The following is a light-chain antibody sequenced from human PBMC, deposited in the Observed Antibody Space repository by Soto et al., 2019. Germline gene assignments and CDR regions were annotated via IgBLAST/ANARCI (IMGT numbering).Light chain of an antibody. V-gene: IGLV2-14*03. CDR2: EVN. CDR1: SSDLGSYNY. CDR3: SAYTGSTLV. J-gene: IGLJ3*02. Sequence: QSALTQPASVSGSPGQSITISCTGTSSDLGSYNYVSWYRQHPGKAPKVLLYEVNNRPSGVSNRLSGSKSGNTASLTISGLQAEDEADYYCSAYTGSTLVFGGGTKLTVL.